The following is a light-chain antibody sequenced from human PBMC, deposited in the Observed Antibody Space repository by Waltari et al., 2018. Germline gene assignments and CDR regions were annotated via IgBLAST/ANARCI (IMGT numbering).Light chain of an antibody. V-gene: IGLV1-44*01. CDR3: AAWDDSLNGLV. CDR1: SSTTGRLT. Sequence: QSVLTQPPSAPGTPGQRVTTSSSGSSSTTGRLTVTWYHQLPGTAPKLLIYSNSQRPSGVPDRFSGSKSGTSASLAISGLQSEDEAAYYCAAWDDSLNGLVFGGGTKLTVL. J-gene: IGLJ2*01. CDR2: SNS.